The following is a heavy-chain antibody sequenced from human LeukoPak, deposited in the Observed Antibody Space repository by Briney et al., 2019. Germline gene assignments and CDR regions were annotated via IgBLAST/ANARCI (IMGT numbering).Heavy chain of an antibody. J-gene: IGHJ6*02. CDR3: ARTMVVTAIMIYYYGMDV. D-gene: IGHD2-21*02. Sequence: SVTVSCTASGYTFSSYAISWVRQAPGQGLEWMGGIIPIFGTANYAQKFQGRVTITADESTSTAYMELSSLRSEDTAVYYCARTMVVTAIMIYYYGMDVWGQGTTVTVSS. CDR1: GYTFSSYA. V-gene: IGHV1-69*13. CDR2: IIPIFGTA.